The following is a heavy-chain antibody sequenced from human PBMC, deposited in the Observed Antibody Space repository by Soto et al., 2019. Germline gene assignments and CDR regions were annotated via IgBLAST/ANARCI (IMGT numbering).Heavy chain of an antibody. CDR3: ARDVSGYGY. CDR1: GFTLSTYG. Sequence: PGGSLRLSCAASGFTLSTYGMHWVRQAPGKGLEWVAFMQYDGSKKSYADSVKGRFTISRDDSQNTLYLQMNSLRAEDTAVYYCARDVSGYGYWGQGTLVTVSS. J-gene: IGHJ4*02. D-gene: IGHD5-12*01. CDR2: MQYDGSKK. V-gene: IGHV3-30*02.